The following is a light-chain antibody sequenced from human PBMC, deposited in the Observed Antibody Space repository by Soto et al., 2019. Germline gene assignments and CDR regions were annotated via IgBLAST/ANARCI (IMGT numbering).Light chain of an antibody. Sequence: DIEMTQSASTLSASVGDRVTITCRASQTMRRWLAWYQQRPGKAPKVLIYDASTLESGVPARFSGSGSETEFTLTITSLQPEDSATYYCQHYNSDPWTFGQGTKVEIK. CDR1: QTMRRW. V-gene: IGKV1-5*01. J-gene: IGKJ1*01. CDR2: DAS. CDR3: QHYNSDPWT.